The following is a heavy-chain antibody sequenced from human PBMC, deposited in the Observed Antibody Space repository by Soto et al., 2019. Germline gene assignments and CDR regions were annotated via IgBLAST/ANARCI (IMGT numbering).Heavy chain of an antibody. CDR3: AKDRRDYCDSSGYYGY. Sequence: EVQLLESGGGLVQPGGSLRLSCAASGFTFSSYAMSWVRQAPGKGLEWVSAISGSGGSTYYADSVKGRFTISRDNSKNTLYLQMNSLRAEDTAVYYCAKDRRDYCDSSGYYGYWGQGTLVTVSS. CDR2: ISGSGGST. J-gene: IGHJ4*02. D-gene: IGHD3-22*01. V-gene: IGHV3-23*01. CDR1: GFTFSSYA.